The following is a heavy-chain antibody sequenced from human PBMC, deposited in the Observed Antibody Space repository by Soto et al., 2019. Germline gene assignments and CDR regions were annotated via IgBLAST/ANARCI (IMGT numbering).Heavy chain of an antibody. CDR2: IHYSGGT. D-gene: IGHD3-16*01. V-gene: IGHV4-4*02. Sequence: QVQVQESGPGLVKPSGTLSLTCAVSGGAITTNHWWSWVRQTTMKGLAWIGAIHYSGGTNYNLAPQTRVTISVHVSKKQVSLTLTSVTAADTAVYYCARSPRHWGAVDIWGRGTMVTVSS. J-gene: IGHJ3*02. CDR1: GGAITTNHW. CDR3: ARSPRHWGAVDI.